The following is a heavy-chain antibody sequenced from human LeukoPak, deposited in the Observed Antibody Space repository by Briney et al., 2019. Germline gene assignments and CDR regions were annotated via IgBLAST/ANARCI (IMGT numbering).Heavy chain of an antibody. J-gene: IGHJ4*02. D-gene: IGHD3-9*01. CDR1: GYTFTSYY. CDR2: INPSGGST. Sequence: ASVKVSCKASGYTFTSYYMHWVRQAPGQGLEWMGIINPSGGSTTYAQNFQGRVTMTRDTSTSTVYMELSSLRSEDTAVYYCAKSLTYYDIFFDYWGQGTLVTVSS. CDR3: AKSLTYYDIFFDY. V-gene: IGHV1-46*01.